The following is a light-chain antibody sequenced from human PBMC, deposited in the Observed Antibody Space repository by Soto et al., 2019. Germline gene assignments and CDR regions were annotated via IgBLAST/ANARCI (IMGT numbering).Light chain of an antibody. CDR1: QSVSSN. CDR2: GAS. Sequence: EIVMTQSPATLSVSPGERATLSCRASQSVSSNLAWYQQKPGQAPRLLIYGASTRATGIPARFSGSGSGTDFTLTISSLQPEDFATYYCQQSYSTPRTFGQGTKVAIK. J-gene: IGKJ1*01. V-gene: IGKV3-15*01. CDR3: QQSYSTPRT.